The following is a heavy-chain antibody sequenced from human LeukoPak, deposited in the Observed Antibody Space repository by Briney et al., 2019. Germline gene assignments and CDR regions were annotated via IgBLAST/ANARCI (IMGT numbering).Heavy chain of an antibody. D-gene: IGHD2-2*01. Sequence: PGGSLRLSCTASAFTFRDYGMTWVRQAPGKGLEWVSSISGSGISTFYADSVKGRLTISRDNSKNTVYLQMNRLRAEDTAVYYCAKEASASAADYWGQGTLITVSS. J-gene: IGHJ4*02. CDR1: AFTFRDYG. CDR2: ISGSGIST. CDR3: AKEASASAADY. V-gene: IGHV3-23*01.